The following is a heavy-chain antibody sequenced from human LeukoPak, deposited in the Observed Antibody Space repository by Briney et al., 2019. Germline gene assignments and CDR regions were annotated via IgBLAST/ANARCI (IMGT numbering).Heavy chain of an antibody. J-gene: IGHJ4*02. D-gene: IGHD3-3*01. Sequence: EASVKVSCKASGYTFTSYGISWVRQAPGQGLEWMGWISAYNGNTNYAQKLQGRVTMTTDTSTSTAYMELRSLRSDDTAVCYCARDLRRYDFWSGYYTDANFDYWGQGTLVTVS. CDR1: GYTFTSYG. CDR3: ARDLRRYDFWSGYYTDANFDY. V-gene: IGHV1-18*01. CDR2: ISAYNGNT.